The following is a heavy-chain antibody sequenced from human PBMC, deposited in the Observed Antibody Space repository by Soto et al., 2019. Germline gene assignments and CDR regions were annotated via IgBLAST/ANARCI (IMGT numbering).Heavy chain of an antibody. CDR3: ARSIEHVDIVATIGSPYFDY. Sequence: SETLSLTCTVSGGSISSSSYYWGWIRQPPGKGLEWIGSIYYSGSTYYNPSLKSRVTISVDTSKNQFSLKLSSVTAADTAVYYCARSIEHVDIVATIGSPYFDYWGQGTLVTVSS. CDR1: GGSISSSSYY. CDR2: IYYSGST. V-gene: IGHV4-39*01. D-gene: IGHD5-12*01. J-gene: IGHJ4*02.